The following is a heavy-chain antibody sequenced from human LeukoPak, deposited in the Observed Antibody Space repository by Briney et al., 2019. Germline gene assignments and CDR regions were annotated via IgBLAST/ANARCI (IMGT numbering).Heavy chain of an antibody. D-gene: IGHD6-13*01. Sequence: SETLSLTCTVSGGSISSSNYYWGWIRQPPGRGLECIGSVYYSGNTYYNPSLKSRVTISVDTSKNQFSLKLSSVTAADTAVYYCARAVTSSSSWYKWVNWFDPWGQGTLVTVSS. CDR2: VYYSGNT. CDR3: ARAVTSSSSWYKWVNWFDP. J-gene: IGHJ5*02. V-gene: IGHV4-39*07. CDR1: GGSISSSNYY.